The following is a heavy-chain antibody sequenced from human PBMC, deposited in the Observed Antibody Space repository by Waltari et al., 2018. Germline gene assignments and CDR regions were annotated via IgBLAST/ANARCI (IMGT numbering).Heavy chain of an antibody. J-gene: IGHJ4*02. CDR3: ASLITGTTFDY. V-gene: IGHV3-53*01. D-gene: IGHD1-7*01. CDR2: IYSGGST. CDR1: GFTVSSNY. Sequence: EVQLVESGGGLIQPGGSLRISCAASGFTVSSNYMSWVRQAPGKGLEWVSVIYSGGSTYYADSVKGRFTISRDNSKNTLYLQMNSLRAEDTAVYYCASLITGTTFDYWGQGTLVTVSS.